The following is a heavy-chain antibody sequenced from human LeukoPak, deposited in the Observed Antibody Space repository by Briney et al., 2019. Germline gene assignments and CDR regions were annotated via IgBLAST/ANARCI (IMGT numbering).Heavy chain of an antibody. V-gene: IGHV3-9*01. J-gene: IGHJ4*02. CDR2: ISWNSGSI. Sequence: GGSLRLSCAASGFTFSSSAMSWVRQAPGKGLEWVSGISWNSGSIGYADSVKGRFTISRDNAKNSLYLQMNSLRAKDTALYYCAKELYDSSGYYCFDYWGQGTLVTVSS. CDR3: AKELYDSSGYYCFDY. CDR1: GFTFSSSA. D-gene: IGHD3-22*01.